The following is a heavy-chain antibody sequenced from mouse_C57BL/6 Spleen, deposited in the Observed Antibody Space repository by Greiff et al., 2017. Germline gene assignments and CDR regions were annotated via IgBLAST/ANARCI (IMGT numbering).Heavy chain of an antibody. V-gene: IGHV14-4*01. Sequence: EVQLQQSGAELVRPGASVKLSCTASGFNIKDDYMHWVKQRPEQGLEWIGWIDPENGDTEYASKFQGKATITADTSSNTAYLQLSSLTSEDAAVYYCTRCTMVTTEFAYWGQGTLVTVSA. CDR1: GFNIKDDY. D-gene: IGHD2-2*01. CDR2: IDPENGDT. CDR3: TRCTMVTTEFAY. J-gene: IGHJ3*01.